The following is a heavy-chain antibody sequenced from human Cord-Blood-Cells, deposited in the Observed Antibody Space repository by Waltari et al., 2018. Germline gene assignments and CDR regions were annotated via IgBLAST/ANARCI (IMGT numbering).Heavy chain of an antibody. CDR2: IIPILGIA. J-gene: IGHJ4*02. D-gene: IGHD2-15*01. Sequence: QVQLVQSGAEVKKPGSSVKVSCKASGGTFSSYAISWVRQAPGQGLEWMGGIIPILGIANYAQKVQGRVTSTADKATSTAYMELSSLRSEDTAVYYCARGYCSGGSCYFDYWGQGTLVTVSS. CDR1: GGTFSSYA. V-gene: IGHV1-69*10. CDR3: ARGYCSGGSCYFDY.